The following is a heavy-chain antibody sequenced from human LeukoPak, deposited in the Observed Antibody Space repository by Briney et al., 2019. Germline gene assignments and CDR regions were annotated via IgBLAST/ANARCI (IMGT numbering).Heavy chain of an antibody. CDR1: GGSISSGGYS. D-gene: IGHD4-17*01. Sequence: PSETLSLTCTVSGGSISSGGYSWSWIRQPPGRGLEWLGYIYHSGSTYYNPSLKSRIIISVDTSKNQFSLKLSSVTAADTAVYYCARGYGDYGPLKWFDPWGQGTLVTVSS. J-gene: IGHJ5*02. V-gene: IGHV4-30-2*01. CDR2: IYHSGST. CDR3: ARGYGDYGPLKWFDP.